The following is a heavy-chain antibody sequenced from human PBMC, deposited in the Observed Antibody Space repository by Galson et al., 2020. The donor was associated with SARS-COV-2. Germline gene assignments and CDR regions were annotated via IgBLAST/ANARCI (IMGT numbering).Heavy chain of an antibody. CDR1: GFTFSDYY. D-gene: IGHD5-18*01. J-gene: IGHJ4*02. CDR3: ANLGVDTAMVPDY. V-gene: IGHV3-11*01. Sequence: NSGGSLRLSCAASGFTFSDYYMSWIRQAPGKGLEWVSYISSSGSTIYYADSVKGRFTISRDNAKNSLYLQMNSLRAEDTAVYYCANLGVDTAMVPDYWGQGTLVTVSS. CDR2: ISSSGSTI.